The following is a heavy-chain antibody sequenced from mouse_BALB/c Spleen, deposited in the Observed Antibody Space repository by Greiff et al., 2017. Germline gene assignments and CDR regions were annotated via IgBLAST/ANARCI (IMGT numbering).Heavy chain of an antibody. CDR2: IDPETGGT. CDR1: GYTFTDYE. D-gene: IGHD2-14*01. V-gene: IGHV1-15*01. Sequence: QVQLQQSGAELVRPGASVTLSCKASGYTFTDYEMHWVKQTPVHGLEWIGAIDPETGGTAYNQKFKGKATLTADKSSSTAYMELRSLTSEDSAVYYCTREGYDSAWFAYWGQGTLVTVSA. CDR3: TREGYDSAWFAY. J-gene: IGHJ3*01.